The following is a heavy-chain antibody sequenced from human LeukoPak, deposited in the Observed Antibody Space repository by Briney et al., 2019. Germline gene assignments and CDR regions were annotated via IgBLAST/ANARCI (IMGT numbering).Heavy chain of an antibody. CDR2: HYPGDSDT. CDR1: GYSFTSYW. V-gene: IGHV5-51*01. Sequence: GESPKTSCKGSGYSFTSYWIGWVRQIPRKGPEWVGIHYPGDSDTRYSPSFQGQVTISADNSISTAYLQWSSLKASDTAMYYCSRLYYYDSSGTIRGGNWFDPWGQGTLVTVSS. D-gene: IGHD3-22*01. J-gene: IGHJ5*02. CDR3: SRLYYYDSSGTIRGGNWFDP.